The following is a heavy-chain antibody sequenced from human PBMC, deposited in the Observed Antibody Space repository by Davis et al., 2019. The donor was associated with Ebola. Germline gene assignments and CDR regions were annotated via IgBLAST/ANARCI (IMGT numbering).Heavy chain of an antibody. J-gene: IGHJ6*02. Sequence: GESLKISCAASGFTFSSYGMHWVRQAPGKGLEWVAVIWYDGSNKYYADSVKGRFTISRDNSKNTLYLQMNSLRAEDTAVYYCARDRRLGSSWLGRDYYGMDVWGQGTTVTVSS. CDR1: GFTFSSYG. CDR2: IWYDGSNK. V-gene: IGHV3-33*01. D-gene: IGHD6-13*01. CDR3: ARDRRLGSSWLGRDYYGMDV.